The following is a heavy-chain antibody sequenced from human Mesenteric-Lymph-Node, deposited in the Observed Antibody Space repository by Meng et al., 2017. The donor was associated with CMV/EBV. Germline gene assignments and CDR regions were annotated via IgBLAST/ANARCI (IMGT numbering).Heavy chain of an antibody. CDR1: GYRFTGYY. J-gene: IGHJ4*02. D-gene: IGHD6-6*01. V-gene: IGHV1-2*02. CDR2: ININSGGS. Sequence: ASVQVSCKASGYRFTGYYIHWVRQAPGQGLEWMGWININSGGSNYAQQFQGRVTMTRDTSIGTAYMELSSLRSEDTAVYYCARATDKAGSKLVLSSWGFDYWGQGTLVTVSS. CDR3: ARATDKAGSKLVLSSWGFDY.